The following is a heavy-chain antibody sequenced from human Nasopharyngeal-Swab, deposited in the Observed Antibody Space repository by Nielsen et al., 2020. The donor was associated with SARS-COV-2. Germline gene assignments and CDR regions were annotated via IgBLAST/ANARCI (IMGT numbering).Heavy chain of an antibody. CDR2: IKQDGSEK. Sequence: GGPLRLSGAASGLTFRSYWMSWVRQAPGKGLEWVASIKQDGSEKYYVDSVKGRFTISRDNAKNSLYLQMNSLRAEDTDVYYCASLSSSSWFFDYWGQGTLVTVSS. CDR3: ASLSSSSWFFDY. J-gene: IGHJ4*02. V-gene: IGHV3-7*01. D-gene: IGHD6-13*01. CDR1: GLTFRSYW.